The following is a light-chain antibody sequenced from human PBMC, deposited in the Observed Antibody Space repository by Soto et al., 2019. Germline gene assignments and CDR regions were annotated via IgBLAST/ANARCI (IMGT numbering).Light chain of an antibody. CDR2: EVN. CDR3: SSYASSSTVV. Sequence: QSAQTQPASVSGSPGQSITISCTGTSSDVGGFNYVSWYQQHPGKAPKLMIYEVNNRPSGVSNRFSGSKSGNTASLTISGLQAEDEADYYCSSYASSSTVVFGGGTKLTVL. V-gene: IGLV2-14*01. J-gene: IGLJ2*01. CDR1: SSDVGGFNY.